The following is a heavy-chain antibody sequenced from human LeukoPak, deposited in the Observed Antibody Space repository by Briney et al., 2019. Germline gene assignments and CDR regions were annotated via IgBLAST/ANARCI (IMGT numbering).Heavy chain of an antibody. CDR1: GFVFSDYG. CDR3: AKVYCSSTSCYPHGAFDI. J-gene: IGHJ3*02. V-gene: IGHV3-33*06. Sequence: AGGSLRLSCAASGFVFSDYGMHWVRQAPGKSLEWVAIIWYDGSHKYYADSVKGRFSISRDNSKNTLYLQMNSLRAEDTAVYYCAKVYCSSTSCYPHGAFDIWGQGTMVTVSS. D-gene: IGHD2-2*01. CDR2: IWYDGSHK.